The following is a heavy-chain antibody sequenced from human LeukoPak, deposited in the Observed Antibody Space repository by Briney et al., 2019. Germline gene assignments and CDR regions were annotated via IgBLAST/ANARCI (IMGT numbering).Heavy chain of an antibody. Sequence: SVRVSCKASGGTFSSYAISWVRQAPGQGLEWMGGIIPIFGTANYAQKFQGRVTITTDESTSTAYMELSSLRSEDTAVYYCARSMGYSYGYDWFDPWGQGTLVTVSS. CDR2: IIPIFGTA. V-gene: IGHV1-69*05. CDR1: GGTFSSYA. CDR3: ARSMGYSYGYDWFDP. J-gene: IGHJ5*02. D-gene: IGHD5-18*01.